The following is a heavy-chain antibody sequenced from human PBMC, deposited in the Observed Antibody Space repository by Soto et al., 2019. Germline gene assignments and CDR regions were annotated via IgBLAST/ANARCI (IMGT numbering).Heavy chain of an antibody. Sequence: GGSLRLSCVASGFTFSSYAMTWVRQAPGKGLEWDSAISGGDGSPSYADSVKGRFTISRDNSTNTLYLHMNSLRADDPAAYDCVKWHTYNHYCLAFSGFDCWGQGTQVTVSS. CDR3: VKWHTYNHYCLAFSGFDC. CDR1: GFTFSSYA. CDR2: ISGGDGSP. V-gene: IGHV3-23*01. D-gene: IGHD3-16*01. J-gene: IGHJ4*02.